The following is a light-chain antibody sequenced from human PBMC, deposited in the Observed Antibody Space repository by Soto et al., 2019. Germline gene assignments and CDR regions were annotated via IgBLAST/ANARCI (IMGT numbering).Light chain of an antibody. CDR3: MQALQTPT. CDR2: LGS. V-gene: IGKV2-28*01. CDR1: QSLLHSNGYNY. Sequence: DIVMTQSPLSLPVTPGEPASISCRSSQSLLHSNGYNYLDWYLQKPGQSPQLLIYLGSNRSSGVPDRFSGSGSGTDFTLIISRVEAEDVGVYYCMQALQTPTFGHGTTVDIK. J-gene: IGKJ3*01.